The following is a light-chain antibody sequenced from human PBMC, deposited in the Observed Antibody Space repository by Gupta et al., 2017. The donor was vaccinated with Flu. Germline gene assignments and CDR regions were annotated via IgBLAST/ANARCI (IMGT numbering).Light chain of an antibody. CDR1: NSANGRQH. CDR3: ASWDASLVGGV. CDR2: NAN. Sequence: QSALTQPPSSSVTPGPRGTIFCCGRNSANGRQHVDWYQPFPGQAPNILLYNANERPSGVPDRFAGSQAGNPASPDISGLLCESEVDYFCASWDASLVGGVFGGGTKLTVL. V-gene: IGLV1-44*01. J-gene: IGLJ2*01.